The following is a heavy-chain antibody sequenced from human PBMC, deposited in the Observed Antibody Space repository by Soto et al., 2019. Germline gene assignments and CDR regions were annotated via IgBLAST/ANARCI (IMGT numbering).Heavy chain of an antibody. J-gene: IGHJ4*02. CDR1: GGSMSSSTYY. CDR2: MDYSGRA. CDR3: ARQMRITVVGAAPIRGISDF. Sequence: QVPLQESGPGLVKPSETLSLNCTVVGGSMSSSTYYWGWIHQPPGKGLEWIGGMDYSGRAYYNPSLKICFIISMVASKSRFSVRLSSGTAADTAGYYLARQMRITVVGAAPIRGISDFWGQGDLVTVSS. D-gene: IGHD6-13*01. V-gene: IGHV4-39*01.